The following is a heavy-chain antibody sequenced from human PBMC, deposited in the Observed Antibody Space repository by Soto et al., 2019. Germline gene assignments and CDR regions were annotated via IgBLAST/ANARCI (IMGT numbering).Heavy chain of an antibody. Sequence: PGGSLRLSCTASGFTFSKAYMSWVRQAPGKGLEWVSTITGSAGGTYYADSMKGRFTISRDNSKSTLYLQMYSLRVEDTAVYYCARESEHWGQGTLVTVSS. CDR3: ARESEH. CDR1: GFTFSKAY. J-gene: IGHJ4*02. CDR2: ITGSAGGT. D-gene: IGHD1-1*01. V-gene: IGHV3-23*01.